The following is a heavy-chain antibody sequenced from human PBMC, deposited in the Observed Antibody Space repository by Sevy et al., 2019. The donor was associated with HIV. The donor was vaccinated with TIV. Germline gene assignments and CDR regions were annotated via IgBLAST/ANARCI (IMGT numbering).Heavy chain of an antibody. CDR1: GFTFSNAW. J-gene: IGHJ4*02. CDR2: IKSKTDGGTT. V-gene: IGHV3-15*01. Sequence: GGSLRLSCAASGFTFSNAWMSWVRQAPGKGLEWVGRIKSKTDGGTTDYAAPVKGRFTISRDDSKNTLYLQMNSLKTEDTAVYYCTTDDYGDYGGLDYWGRGTLVTVSS. D-gene: IGHD4-17*01. CDR3: TTDDYGDYGGLDY.